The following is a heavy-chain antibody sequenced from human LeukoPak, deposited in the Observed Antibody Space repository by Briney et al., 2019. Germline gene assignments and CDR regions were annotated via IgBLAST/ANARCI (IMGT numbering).Heavy chain of an antibody. Sequence: PGGSLRLSCTASGFTFNGYSVNWVRQAPGKGLEWVSSISTSSSYIYYADSVKGRCTISRNNPKNSLYLQMNSLRAEDTAVYYCARNRGDPSYFDYWGQGTLVTVSS. CDR1: GFTFNGYS. CDR3: ARNRGDPSYFDY. CDR2: ISTSSSYI. J-gene: IGHJ4*02. V-gene: IGHV3-21*01. D-gene: IGHD4-17*01.